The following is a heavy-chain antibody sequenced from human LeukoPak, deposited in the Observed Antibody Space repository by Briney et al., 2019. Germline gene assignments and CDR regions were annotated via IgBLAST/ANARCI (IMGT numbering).Heavy chain of an antibody. J-gene: IGHJ4*02. CDR2: ISACNGNT. CDR3: ARVYDILTGYYRRTLDY. CDR1: GYTFTSYG. D-gene: IGHD3-9*01. V-gene: IGHV1-18*01. Sequence: ASVKVSCKASGYTFTSYGISWVRQAPGQGLKWMGWISACNGNTNYAQKLQGRVTMTTDTSTSTAYMELRSLRSDDTAVYYCARVYDILTGYYRRTLDYWGQGTLVTVSS.